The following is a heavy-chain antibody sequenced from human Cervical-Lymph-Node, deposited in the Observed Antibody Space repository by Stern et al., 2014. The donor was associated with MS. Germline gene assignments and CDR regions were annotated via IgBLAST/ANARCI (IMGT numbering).Heavy chain of an antibody. V-gene: IGHV4-4*07. J-gene: IGHJ4*02. Sequence: QVQLQESGPGLVKPSETLSVTCTVSGGSISSFFWSWIRQPAGKGLEYIGRIYSSGSTDYNPSLKVRFTISVATSKNQSSLILSSVTAADTAVYYCARESRDSRGVFDYWGQGTLVTVSS. CDR3: ARESRDSRGVFDY. CDR2: IYSSGST. D-gene: IGHD2-15*01. CDR1: GGSISSFF.